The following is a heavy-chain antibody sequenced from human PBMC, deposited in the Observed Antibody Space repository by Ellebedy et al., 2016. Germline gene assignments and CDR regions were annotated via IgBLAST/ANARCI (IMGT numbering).Heavy chain of an antibody. V-gene: IGHV3-74*03. CDR1: GFTFSAHW. CDR2: ISSDGGDT. D-gene: IGHD1-1*01. CDR3: VRDGRTTADYVYHGMDV. Sequence: GGSLRLXXEVSGFTFSAHWMHWVRRVPGKGLMWVSRISSDGGDTMYADSVRGRFSITRDNAKNTLYLQMDSLRAEDTAVYYCVRDGRTTADYVYHGMDVWGQGIMVTVSS. J-gene: IGHJ6*02.